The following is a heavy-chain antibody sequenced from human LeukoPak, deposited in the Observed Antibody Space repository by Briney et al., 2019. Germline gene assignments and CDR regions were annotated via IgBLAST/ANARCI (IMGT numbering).Heavy chain of an antibody. V-gene: IGHV4-59*12. D-gene: IGHD1-26*01. CDR1: GGSISSYY. CDR2: IYYSGST. Sequence: PSETLSLTCTVSGGSISSYYWSWIRQPPGKGLEWIGYIYYSGSTNYNPSLKSRVTISVDTSKNQFSLKLISVTVADTAIYYCARGQGATVPQVGKNWFDPWGQGTRVTVSS. J-gene: IGHJ5*02. CDR3: ARGQGATVPQVGKNWFDP.